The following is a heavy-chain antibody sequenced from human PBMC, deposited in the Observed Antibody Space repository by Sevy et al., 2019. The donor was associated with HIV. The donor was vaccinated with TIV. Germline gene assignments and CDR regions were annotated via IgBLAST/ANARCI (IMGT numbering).Heavy chain of an antibody. D-gene: IGHD1-26*01. CDR3: TTSGAAYYYYGMDV. CDR2: LKSKTDGGPT. V-gene: IGHV3-15*01. Sequence: GGSLRLSCAASGFTFSNAWMSWVRLAPGKGLEWVGRLKSKTDGGPTDYAAPVKGRFTISRDDSKNTLYLQMNSLKTEDTAVYYCTTSGAAYYYYGMDVWGQGTTVTVSS. CDR1: GFTFSNAW. J-gene: IGHJ6*02.